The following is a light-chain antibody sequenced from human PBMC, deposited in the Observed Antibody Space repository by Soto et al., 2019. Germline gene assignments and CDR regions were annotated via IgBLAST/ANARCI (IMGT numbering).Light chain of an antibody. V-gene: IGLV2-23*01. CDR3: CSCAGGVV. CDR2: EGN. J-gene: IGLJ2*01. Sequence: QSVLTQPASVSGSPGLSITISCTGTSSDVGSYKFVSWYQQHPDKAPKLIVYEGNKRASGVSDRFSGSKSGNTASLTISGLQAEDEADYYCCSCAGGVVFGGGTQLTVL. CDR1: SSDVGSYKF.